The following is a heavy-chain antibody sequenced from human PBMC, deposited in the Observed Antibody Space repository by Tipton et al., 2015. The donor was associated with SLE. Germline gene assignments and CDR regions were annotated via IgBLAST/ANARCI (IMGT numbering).Heavy chain of an antibody. J-gene: IGHJ4*02. CDR1: GGSISSHY. Sequence: TLSLTCTVSGGSISSHYWSWIRQPPGKGLEWIGYIYYSGSTNYNPSLKSRVTISVDTSKNQFSLKLSSVTAADTAVYYCARGGREQLVGYWGQGTLVTVSS. V-gene: IGHV4-59*11. D-gene: IGHD6-13*01. CDR3: ARGGREQLVGY. CDR2: IYYSGST.